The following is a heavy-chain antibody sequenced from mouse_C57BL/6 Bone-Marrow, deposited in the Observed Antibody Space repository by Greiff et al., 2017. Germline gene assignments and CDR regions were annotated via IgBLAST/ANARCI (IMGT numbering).Heavy chain of an antibody. D-gene: IGHD1-1*01. V-gene: IGHV1-55*01. Sequence: QVQLQQPGAELVKPGASVKMSCKASGYTFTSYWITWVKQRPGQGLEWIGDIYPGSGSTNYNEKFKSKATLTANTSSSTAYMELSSLTSEDSAVYYCARSDGSSTTDWGQGTTLTVSS. J-gene: IGHJ2*01. CDR1: GYTFTSYW. CDR3: ARSDGSSTTD. CDR2: IYPGSGST.